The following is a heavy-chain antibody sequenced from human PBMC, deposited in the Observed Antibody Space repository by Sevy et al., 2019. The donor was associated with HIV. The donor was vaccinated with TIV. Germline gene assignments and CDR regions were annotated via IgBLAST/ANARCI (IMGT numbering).Heavy chain of an antibody. J-gene: IGHJ3*02. CDR3: ARLPPTRAFDI. D-gene: IGHD1-1*01. CDR1: GFTFSNYA. CDR2: ISYDVINK. V-gene: IGHV3-30*04. Sequence: GVSLRLSCAASGFTFSNYAMHWVRQTPGKGLEWLAVISYDVINKYYADSVKGRFTISRDNSKNTLYLQMNSLTTEDTAVYYCARLPPTRAFDIWGQGTLVTVSS.